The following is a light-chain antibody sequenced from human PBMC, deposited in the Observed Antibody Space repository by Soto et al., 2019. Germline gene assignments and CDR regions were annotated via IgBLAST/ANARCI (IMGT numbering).Light chain of an antibody. Sequence: EIVMTQSPATLSVSPGERATLSCSASQSVSSNLAWYQQKPGQAPRLLIYGASTRATGIPARFSGSGSGTEFTLTISSLQSEDFAVYYCQQYNNWSWTFGQGTKVEIK. V-gene: IGKV3-15*01. CDR2: GAS. CDR1: QSVSSN. J-gene: IGKJ1*01. CDR3: QQYNNWSWT.